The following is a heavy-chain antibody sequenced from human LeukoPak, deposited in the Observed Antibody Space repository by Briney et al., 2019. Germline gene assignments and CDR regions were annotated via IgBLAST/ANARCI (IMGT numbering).Heavy chain of an antibody. CDR2: IYYSGST. V-gene: IGHV4-61*01. J-gene: IGHJ3*02. CDR1: GGSVSSGSYY. D-gene: IGHD3-22*01. CDR3: ARAGSGYSFDI. Sequence: KASETLSLTCTVSGGSVSSGSYYWSWIRQPPGKGLEWIGYIYYSGSTNYNPSLESGVTISVDTSKNQFSLKLSSVTAADTAVYYCARAGSGYSFDIWGQGTMVTVSS.